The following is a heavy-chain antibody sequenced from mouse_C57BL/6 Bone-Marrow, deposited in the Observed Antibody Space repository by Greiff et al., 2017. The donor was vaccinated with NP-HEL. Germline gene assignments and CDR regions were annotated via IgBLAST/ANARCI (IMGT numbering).Heavy chain of an antibody. CDR1: GYTFTSYW. V-gene: IGHV1-53*01. D-gene: IGHD3-2*02. Sequence: QVQLQQPGTELVKPGASVKLSCKASGYTFTSYWMHWLKQRPGQGLEWIGNINPNNGGTNDNEKFKTKATLTVDKSSSTAYMQLSSLTSEDSAFYYWARDAGSALDYWGQGTTLTVSS. J-gene: IGHJ2*01. CDR2: INPNNGGT. CDR3: ARDAGSALDY.